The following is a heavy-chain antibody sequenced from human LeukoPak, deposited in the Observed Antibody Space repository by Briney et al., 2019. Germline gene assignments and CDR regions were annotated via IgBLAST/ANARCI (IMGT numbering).Heavy chain of an antibody. CDR2: IYHSGST. J-gene: IGHJ4*02. D-gene: IGHD3-16*01. CDR3: ASDAGGGEYFDY. Sequence: SETLSLTCAVSGGSISSGGYSWSWIRQPPGKGLEWIGYIYHSGSTNYNPSLKSRVTISVDTSKNQFSLKLSSVTAADTAVYYCASDAGGGEYFDYWGQGTLVTVSS. V-gene: IGHV4-30-2*02. CDR1: GGSISSGGYS.